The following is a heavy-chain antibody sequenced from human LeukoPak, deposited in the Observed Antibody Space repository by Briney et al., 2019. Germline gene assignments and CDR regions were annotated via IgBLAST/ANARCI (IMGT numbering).Heavy chain of an antibody. CDR1: GYTFTSYG. CDR3: AGSGDIVATKSFDY. D-gene: IGHD5-12*01. J-gene: IGHJ4*02. V-gene: IGHV1-18*01. Sequence: ASVRVSCKASGYTFTSYGISWVRQAPGQGLEWMGWISAYNGNTNYAQKFQGRVTMTTDTSTSTAYMELRSLRSDDTAVYYCAGSGDIVATKSFDYWGQGTLVTVSS. CDR2: ISAYNGNT.